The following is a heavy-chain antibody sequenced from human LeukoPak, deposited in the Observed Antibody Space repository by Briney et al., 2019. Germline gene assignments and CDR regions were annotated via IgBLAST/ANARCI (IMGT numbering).Heavy chain of an antibody. CDR1: GFTSTSYA. J-gene: IGHJ4*02. V-gene: IGHV3-33*01. D-gene: IGHD2-15*01. CDR2: IWSDGTEK. Sequence: PGRSLRLSCAASGFTSTSYAMNWVRPAPGKGLEWVAVIWSDGTEKYYADSVKGRFTISRDSSENMLYLQMNSLRAEDTAVYHCARWGLPGYINGLDYWGQGTLVTVSS. CDR3: ARWGLPGYINGLDY.